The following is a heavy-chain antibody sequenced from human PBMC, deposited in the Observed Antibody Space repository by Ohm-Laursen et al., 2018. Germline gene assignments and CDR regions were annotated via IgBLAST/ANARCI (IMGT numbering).Heavy chain of an antibody. CDR3: ARRAGYGSFDP. D-gene: IGHD3-10*01. Sequence: GESLRISCKGSGYSFTNYWIGWVRQMPGKGLEWMGIIYPGDSDTRYGPSFQGQVTISADKSICTAYLQWSSLKASDTAIYYCARRAGYGSFDPWGQGTLVTVSS. J-gene: IGHJ5*02. CDR2: IYPGDSDT. V-gene: IGHV5-51*01. CDR1: GYSFTNYW.